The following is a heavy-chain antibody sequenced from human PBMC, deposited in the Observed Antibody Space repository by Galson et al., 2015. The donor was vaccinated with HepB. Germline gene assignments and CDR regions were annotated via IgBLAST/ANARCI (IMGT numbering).Heavy chain of an antibody. V-gene: IGHV3-23*01. D-gene: IGHD5-12*01. CDR1: GFTFDNYA. CDR3: ATQVDLHYYHNYIDV. Sequence: SLRLSCAASGFTFDNYAMSWARQAPGKGLEWVSAISGSGDGTYYAESVRGRFTISRDNSENTLHLQMDGLRAEDTAVYYCATQVDLHYYHNYIDVWGKRTTVTVSS. J-gene: IGHJ6*03. CDR2: ISGSGDGT.